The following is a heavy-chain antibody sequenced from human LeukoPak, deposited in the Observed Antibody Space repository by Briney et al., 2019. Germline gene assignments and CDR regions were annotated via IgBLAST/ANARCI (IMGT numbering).Heavy chain of an antibody. CDR3: ARARGYSYARFSYYMDV. D-gene: IGHD5-18*01. Sequence: KTSETLSLTCTVSGGSISSSSYYWGWIRQPPGKGLEWIGSIYYSGSTYYNPSLKSRVTISVDTSKNQFSLKLSSVTAADTAVYYCARARGYSYARFSYYMDVWGKGTTVTVSS. V-gene: IGHV4-39*07. J-gene: IGHJ6*03. CDR1: GGSISSSSYY. CDR2: IYYSGST.